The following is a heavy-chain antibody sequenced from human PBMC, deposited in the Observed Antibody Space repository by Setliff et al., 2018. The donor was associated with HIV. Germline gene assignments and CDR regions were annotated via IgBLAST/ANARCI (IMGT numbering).Heavy chain of an antibody. D-gene: IGHD2-2*01. J-gene: IGHJ6*02. CDR1: GGSISRSSYY. V-gene: IGHV4-39*07. CDR3: ARDGVVPAAMDYYGLDV. CDR2: IYYSGST. Sequence: PWETLSLTCTVSGGSISRSSYYWGWIRQPPGKGLEWIGSIYYSGSTYYNPSLKSRVTISVDTSKNQFSLKLSSVTAADTAVYYCARDGVVPAAMDYYGLDVWGQGTTVTVSS.